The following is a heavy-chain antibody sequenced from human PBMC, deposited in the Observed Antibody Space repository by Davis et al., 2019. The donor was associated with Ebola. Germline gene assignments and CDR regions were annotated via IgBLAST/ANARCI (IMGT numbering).Heavy chain of an antibody. CDR3: ARPLGGFGEFGAFDI. V-gene: IGHV4-39*01. D-gene: IGHD3-10*01. Sequence: PSEALSLTCTVSGGSISSSSYYWGWIRQPPGKGLEWIGSIYYSGSTYYNPSLKSRVTISVDTSKNQFSLKLSSVTAADTAVYYCARPLGGFGEFGAFDIWGQGTMVTVSS. CDR2: IYYSGST. J-gene: IGHJ3*02. CDR1: GGSISSSSYY.